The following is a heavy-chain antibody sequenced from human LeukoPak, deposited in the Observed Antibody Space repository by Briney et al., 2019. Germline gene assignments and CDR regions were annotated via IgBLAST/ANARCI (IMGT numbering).Heavy chain of an antibody. CDR1: GGSFSGYY. D-gene: IGHD2-2*01. V-gene: IGHV4-34*01. CDR2: INHSGST. J-gene: IGHJ6*04. Sequence: SETLSLTRAVYGGSFSGYYWSWIRQPPGKGLEWIGEINHSGSTNYNPSLKSRVTISVDTSKNQFSLKLSSVTAADTAVYYCARYCSSTSCYYYYGMDVWGKGTTVTVSS. CDR3: ARYCSSTSCYYYYGMDV.